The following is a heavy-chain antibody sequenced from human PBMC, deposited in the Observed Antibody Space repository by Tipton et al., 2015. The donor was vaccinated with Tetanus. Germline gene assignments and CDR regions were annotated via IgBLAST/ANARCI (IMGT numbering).Heavy chain of an antibody. Sequence: LVQSSETLSLTCTVSGGSMSNNYWSWIRQPPGKGLEWIGYISNSGSTYYNPSLKSRVTISVDTSQKQISLKVNSVTAADTAVYYCATVGLVTASVKYWGQGTLVTVSS. CDR3: ATVGLVTASVKY. CDR1: GGSMSNNY. V-gene: IGHV4-59*12. D-gene: IGHD2-21*02. J-gene: IGHJ4*01. CDR2: ISNSGST.